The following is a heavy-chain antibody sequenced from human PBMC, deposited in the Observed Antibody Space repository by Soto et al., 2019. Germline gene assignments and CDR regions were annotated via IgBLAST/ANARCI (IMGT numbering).Heavy chain of an antibody. CDR1: GFTFSNCG. J-gene: IGHJ4*02. Sequence: PGGSLRLSCAASGFTFSNCGMSWVRQAPGKGLEWVSTVSSGGGSTYYPDSVKGRFTISRDNSKNTLFLQMNSLRAEDMAIYYCAKGELRLTFFDSWGQGA. V-gene: IGHV3-23*01. CDR2: VSSGGGST. D-gene: IGHD1-7*01. CDR3: AKGELRLTFFDS.